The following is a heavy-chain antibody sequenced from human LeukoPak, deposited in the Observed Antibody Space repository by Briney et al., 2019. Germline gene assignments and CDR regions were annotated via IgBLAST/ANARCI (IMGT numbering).Heavy chain of an antibody. Sequence: SETLSLTCTVSGGSISSYYWSWIRQPPGKGLEWIGYIYYSGSTNYNPSLKSRVTISVDTSKNQFSLKLSSVTAADTAVYYCARTLWVFGVAEGSYYMDVWGKGTTVTVSS. V-gene: IGHV4-59*08. D-gene: IGHD3-3*01. CDR1: GGSISSYY. J-gene: IGHJ6*03. CDR2: IYYSGST. CDR3: ARTLWVFGVAEGSYYMDV.